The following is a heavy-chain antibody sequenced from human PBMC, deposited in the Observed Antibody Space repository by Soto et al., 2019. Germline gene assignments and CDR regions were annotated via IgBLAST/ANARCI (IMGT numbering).Heavy chain of an antibody. D-gene: IGHD2-2*01. CDR1: GGTFSSYT. CDR2: IIPILGIA. V-gene: IGHV1-69*08. Sequence: QVQLVQSGAEVKKPGSSVKVSCKASGGTFSSYTISWVRQAPGQGLEWMGRIIPILGIANYAQKFQGRVTITADKSTSTAYMELSSVSSEDTAVYYCARDLLVVVPAARVLDYWGQGTLVTVSS. CDR3: ARDLLVVVPAARVLDY. J-gene: IGHJ4*02.